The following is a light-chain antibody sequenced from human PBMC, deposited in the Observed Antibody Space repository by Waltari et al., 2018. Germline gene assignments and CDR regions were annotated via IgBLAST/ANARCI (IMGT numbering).Light chain of an antibody. CDR3: QQSYNNPRT. CDR2: AAS. J-gene: IGKJ3*01. CDR1: QSISSY. Sequence: DIHMTQSPSSLSTSVGDRVTITCRASQSISSYLNWYQQKPGQAPKLLIYAASSLQSGVPSRFSGSGSGRDFTLIISSLQPEDFATYYCQQSYNNPRTFGPGTKVNIK. V-gene: IGKV1-39*01.